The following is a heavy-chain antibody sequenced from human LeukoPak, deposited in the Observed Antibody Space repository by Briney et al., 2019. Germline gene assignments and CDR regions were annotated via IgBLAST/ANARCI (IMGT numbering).Heavy chain of an antibody. Sequence: GGSLRLSCAASGFTFSSYEINWVRQAPGKGLEWVSYISSSGSTIYYADSVKGRFTISRDNAKNSLYLQMNSLRAEDTAVYYCARAFNYYDSSGAFDYWGQGTLVTVSS. V-gene: IGHV3-48*03. CDR2: ISSSGSTI. CDR1: GFTFSSYE. CDR3: ARAFNYYDSSGAFDY. J-gene: IGHJ4*02. D-gene: IGHD3-22*01.